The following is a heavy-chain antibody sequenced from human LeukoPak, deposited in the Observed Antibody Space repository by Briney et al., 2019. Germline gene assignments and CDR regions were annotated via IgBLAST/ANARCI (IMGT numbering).Heavy chain of an antibody. J-gene: IGHJ6*02. D-gene: IGHD4-17*01. CDR2: IYSGGST. CDR3: AREDYGRSRYYYGMDV. Sequence: GGSLRLSCAASGFTVSSNYTSWVRQAPGKGLEWVSVIYSGGSTYYADSVKGRFTISRDNSKNTLYLQMNSLRAEDTAVYYCAREDYGRSRYYYGMDVWGQGTTVTVSS. V-gene: IGHV3-66*01. CDR1: GFTVSSNY.